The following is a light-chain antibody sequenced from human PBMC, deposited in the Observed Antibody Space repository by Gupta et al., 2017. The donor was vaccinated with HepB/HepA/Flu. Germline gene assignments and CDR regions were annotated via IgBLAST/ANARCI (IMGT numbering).Light chain of an antibody. CDR2: DVS. CDR3: QQRSNWPST. Sequence: EIVLTQSPSALSLSPGERATLSCRASQNIRSSLAWYQHKSGRAPRLLIYDVSNRATGIPGRFDGSGSGTEFTLAISSREPEDVAVYYCQQRSNWPSTFGQGTKVEI. V-gene: IGKV3-11*01. J-gene: IGKJ1*01. CDR1: QNIRSS.